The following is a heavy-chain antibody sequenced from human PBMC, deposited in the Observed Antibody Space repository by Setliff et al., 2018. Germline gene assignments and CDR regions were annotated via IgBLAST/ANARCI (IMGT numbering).Heavy chain of an antibody. V-gene: IGHV1-3*01. CDR1: GYTFTTFG. Sequence: WASVKVSCKASGYTFTTFGVSWVRQVPGQGLEWLGWITAGIVDTKYSQKFQGRITITRDTSASTFYMELSSLTSEDTALYSCAASVGGAPYYYGLDVWGQGTTVTVSS. J-gene: IGHJ6*02. CDR2: ITAGIVDT. D-gene: IGHD2-15*01. CDR3: AASVGGAPYYYGLDV.